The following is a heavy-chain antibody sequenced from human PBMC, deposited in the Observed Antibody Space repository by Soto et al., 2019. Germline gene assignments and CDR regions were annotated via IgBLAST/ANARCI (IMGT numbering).Heavy chain of an antibody. CDR2: IFYSWHL. J-gene: IGHJ4*02. Sequence: QVQLQESGPGLVKPSETLSLTCAVSGASFGTYYWSWIRQPPGKGLEWIGYIFYSWHLKSNPSLKSRLTISVDPSKNQIPLGLTSVTAADKAVYYCARGGGGYRFDYWGQGTLVTVSS. D-gene: IGHD1-26*01. CDR1: GASFGTYY. CDR3: ARGGGGYRFDY. V-gene: IGHV4-59*01.